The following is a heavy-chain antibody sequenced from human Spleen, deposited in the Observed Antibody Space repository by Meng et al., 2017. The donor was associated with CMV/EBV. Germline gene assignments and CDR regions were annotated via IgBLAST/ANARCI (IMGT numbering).Heavy chain of an antibody. D-gene: IGHD5-12*01. J-gene: IGHJ4*02. CDR2: IHYSGTT. CDR1: YGFTTSDDYY. V-gene: IGHV4-30-4*01. CDR3: ARDSPGGYGYFDS. Sequence: VELQEAGPGLVKTSPTLSLTCTAVYGFTTSDDYYWSWSRQHPGKGLEWIGYIHYSGTTYYNPSLKSRIAISPDTSKNQFSLNLNSVTAADAAVYYCARDSPGGYGYFDSWGQGTLVTVSS.